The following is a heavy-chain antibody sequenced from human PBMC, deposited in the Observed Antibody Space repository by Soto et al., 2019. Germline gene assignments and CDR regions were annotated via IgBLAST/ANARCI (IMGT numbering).Heavy chain of an antibody. CDR3: AKGAYSYWKLDWFDP. Sequence: QVQLVQSGAEVKKPGSSVKVSCKASGGTFSSYAISWVRQAPGQGLEWMGGIIPISGTANYAQNFQGRVTITADESTRTAYMELSSLRSEDTAVYYCAKGAYSYWKLDWFDPWGHGTLVTVSS. CDR1: GGTFSSYA. J-gene: IGHJ5*02. D-gene: IGHD5-18*01. CDR2: IIPISGTA. V-gene: IGHV1-69*01.